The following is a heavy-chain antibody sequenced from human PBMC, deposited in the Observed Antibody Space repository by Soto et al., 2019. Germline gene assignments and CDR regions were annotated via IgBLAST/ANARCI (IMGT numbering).Heavy chain of an antibody. Sequence: QVQLVESGGGVVQPGRSLRLSCAASGFTFSSYGMHWVRQAPGKGLEWVAVISYDGSNKYYADSVKGRFTISRDNSKNTLYLQMNSLRAEDTAVYYCAKDLWELLDYYYYGMDVWGQGTTVTVSS. CDR3: AKDLWELLDYYYYGMDV. J-gene: IGHJ6*02. V-gene: IGHV3-30*18. CDR2: ISYDGSNK. D-gene: IGHD1-26*01. CDR1: GFTFSSYG.